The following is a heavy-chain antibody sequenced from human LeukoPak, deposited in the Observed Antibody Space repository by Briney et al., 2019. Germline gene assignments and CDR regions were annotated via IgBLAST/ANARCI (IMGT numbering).Heavy chain of an antibody. D-gene: IGHD2-8*01. J-gene: IGHJ4*02. V-gene: IGHV4-39*01. CDR2: LYYSETT. Sequence: NPSETLSLTCTAPGGSINTNSYSCGWLRQAPGKVLEWIGRLYYSETTYYHPPLSSRVTISVDTSKNQFSLKLSSVTAADTAVYYCARGTVYDFGDQGTLVSVSS. CDR3: ARGTVYDF. CDR1: GGSINTNSYS.